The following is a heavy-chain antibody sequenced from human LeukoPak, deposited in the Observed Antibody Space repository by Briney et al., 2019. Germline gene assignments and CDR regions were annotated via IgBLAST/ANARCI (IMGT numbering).Heavy chain of an antibody. Sequence: ASVKVSCKASGYTFTTYGISWVRQAPGQGLEWMGWISPYNGNTNYAQKLQGRVTMTTDTSTSTAYMELRSLRSDDTAVYYCARTFWSGYFGFDPWGQGTLVTVSS. CDR2: ISPYNGNT. CDR1: GYTFTTYG. D-gene: IGHD3-3*01. V-gene: IGHV1-18*01. CDR3: ARTFWSGYFGFDP. J-gene: IGHJ5*02.